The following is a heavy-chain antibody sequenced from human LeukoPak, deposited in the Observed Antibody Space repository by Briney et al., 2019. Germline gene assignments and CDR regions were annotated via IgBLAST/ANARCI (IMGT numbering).Heavy chain of an antibody. J-gene: IGHJ4*02. V-gene: IGHV1-8*01. CDR3: ARGHRMTTVTTTRHFDY. Sequence: WASVKVSCKASGYTFTSYDINWVRQATGQGLEWMGWMNPNSGNTGYAQNFQGRVTMTRNTSISTAYMELSSLRSEDTAVYYCARGHRMTTVTTTRHFDYWGQGTLVTVSS. CDR2: MNPNSGNT. CDR1: GYTFTSYD. D-gene: IGHD4-17*01.